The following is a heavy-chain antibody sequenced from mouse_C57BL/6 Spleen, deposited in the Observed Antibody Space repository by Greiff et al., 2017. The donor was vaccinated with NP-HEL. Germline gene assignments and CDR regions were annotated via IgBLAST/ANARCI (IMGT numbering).Heavy chain of an antibody. Sequence: VQLQQPGAELVKPGASVKLSCKASGYTFTSYWMHWVKQRPGQGLEWIGMIHPNSGSTNYNEKFKSKATLTVDKSSSTAYMQLSSLTSEDSAVYYCAREDVRSLFAYWGQGTLVTVSA. J-gene: IGHJ3*01. CDR3: AREDVRSLFAY. CDR1: GYTFTSYW. CDR2: IHPNSGST. V-gene: IGHV1-64*01. D-gene: IGHD6-2*01.